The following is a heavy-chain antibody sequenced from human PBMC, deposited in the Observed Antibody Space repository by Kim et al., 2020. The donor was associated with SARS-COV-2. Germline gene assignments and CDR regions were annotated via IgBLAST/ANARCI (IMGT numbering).Heavy chain of an antibody. D-gene: IGHD6-13*01. J-gene: IGHJ5*02. CDR1: GGSFSGYY. CDR3: ARGSAAAQGLSWFDP. CDR2: INHSGST. V-gene: IGHV4-34*01. Sequence: SETLSLTCAVYGGSFSGYYWSWIRQPPGKGLEWIGEINHSGSTNYNPSLKSRVTISVDTSKNQFSLKLSSVTAADTAVYYCARGSAAAQGLSWFDPWGQGTLVTVSS.